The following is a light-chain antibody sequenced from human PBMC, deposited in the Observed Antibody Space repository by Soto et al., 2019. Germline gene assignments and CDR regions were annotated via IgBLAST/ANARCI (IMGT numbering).Light chain of an antibody. J-gene: IGLJ3*02. CDR1: SSNMGSNY. Sequence: QSVLTQHPSASGTPGQRVTIFCSGSSSNMGSNYVYWYQQLPGTAPKLLIYRNNQRPSGVPDRFSGSKSGTSASLAISGLRSEDEADYYCAAWDDSLSGPNWVFGGGTKLTVL. CDR2: RNN. V-gene: IGLV1-47*01. CDR3: AAWDDSLSGPNWV.